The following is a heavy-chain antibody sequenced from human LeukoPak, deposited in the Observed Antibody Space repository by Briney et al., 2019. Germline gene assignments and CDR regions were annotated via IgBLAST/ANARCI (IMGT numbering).Heavy chain of an antibody. J-gene: IGHJ4*02. CDR1: GYTFTGYY. V-gene: IGHV1-2*02. Sequence: ASVKVSCKASGYTFTGYYMHWVRQAPGQGLEWMGWINPKSGGTNYAQKFQGRVTMTRDTSISTAYMELSRLRSDDTAVYYCARARGAGGRYYGSGSYYNFNFDYWGQGTLVTVSS. CDR2: INPKSGGT. CDR3: ARARGAGGRYYGSGSYYNFNFDY. D-gene: IGHD3-10*01.